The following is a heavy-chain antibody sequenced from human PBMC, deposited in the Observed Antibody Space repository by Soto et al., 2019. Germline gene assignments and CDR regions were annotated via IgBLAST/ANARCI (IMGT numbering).Heavy chain of an antibody. CDR2: INSVGTST. J-gene: IGHJ4*02. V-gene: IGHV3-74*01. CDR1: GFTFSSYW. Sequence: EVQLVESGGGLVQPGGSLRLSCAASGFTFSSYWMHWVRQAPGKGLVWVSRINSVGTSTSYADSVKGRFTISRDKAKNTLELQMNSFRAEDKGLYYWGRGGEMEYYYRSGYLYWGQGTLVTVSS. CDR3: GRGGEMEYYYRSGYLY. D-gene: IGHD3-22*01.